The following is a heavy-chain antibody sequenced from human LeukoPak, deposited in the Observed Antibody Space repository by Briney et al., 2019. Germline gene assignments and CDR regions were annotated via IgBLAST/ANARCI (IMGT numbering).Heavy chain of an antibody. CDR3: ARLIGYCSSTSCVDAFDI. J-gene: IGHJ3*02. D-gene: IGHD2-2*03. V-gene: IGHV1-8*02. CDR1: GYTFTSYG. CDR2: MNPNSGNT. Sequence: ASVKVSCKASGYTFTSYGISWVRQAPGQGLEWMGWMNPNSGNTGYAQKFQGRVTMTRNTSISTAYMELSSLRSEDTAVYYCARLIGYCSSTSCVDAFDIWGQGTMVTVSS.